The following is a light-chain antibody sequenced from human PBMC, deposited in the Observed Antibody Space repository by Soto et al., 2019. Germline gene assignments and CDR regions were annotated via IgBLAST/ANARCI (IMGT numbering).Light chain of an antibody. Sequence: QSVLTQPPSVSGAPGQSVTISCTGSSSNIGAGYDVHWYQQPPGTAPKLLIYGNNNRPSGVPDRFSGSKSGTSASLAITGLKAEDEDDDYCAAWDDRLSDRLFGGGTKVNV. J-gene: IGLJ2*01. CDR3: AAWDDRLSDRL. CDR2: GNN. V-gene: IGLV1-40*01. CDR1: SSNIGAGYD.